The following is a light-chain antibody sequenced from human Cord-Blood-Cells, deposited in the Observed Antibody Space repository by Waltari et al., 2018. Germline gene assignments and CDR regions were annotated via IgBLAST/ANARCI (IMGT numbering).Light chain of an antibody. Sequence: DIVMTQSPLSLPVTPGEPASISCRSSQSLLHSNGYNYYDWYLQKPGQSPQLLIYLGSKRDSGVPDRFSGSGSGTDVTLKISRVEAEDVGVYYCMQALQTRYTFGQGTKLEIK. CDR3: MQALQTRYT. CDR1: QSLLHSNGYNY. J-gene: IGKJ2*01. CDR2: LGS. V-gene: IGKV2-28*01.